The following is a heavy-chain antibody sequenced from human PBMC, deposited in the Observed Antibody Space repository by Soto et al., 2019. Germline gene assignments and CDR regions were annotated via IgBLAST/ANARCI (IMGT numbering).Heavy chain of an antibody. D-gene: IGHD4-17*01. V-gene: IGHV2-5*02. J-gene: IGHJ4*02. Sequence: QITLKESGPTLVKPTQTLTLTCTFSGFSLSTSGVGVGWIRQPPGKALEWLALIYWDDDKRYSPSLKSRLTITKDTSKTQVVLTMTNMDPVDTATYYCAHSEDYGDPRVYFDYWGQGTLVTVSS. CDR2: IYWDDDK. CDR3: AHSEDYGDPRVYFDY. CDR1: GFSLSTSGVG.